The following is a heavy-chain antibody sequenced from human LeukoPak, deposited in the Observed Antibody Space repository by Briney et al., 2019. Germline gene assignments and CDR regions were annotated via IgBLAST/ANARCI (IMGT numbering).Heavy chain of an antibody. CDR3: YRSGSYAFDI. D-gene: IGHD3-10*01. CDR1: GGSISSYY. V-gene: IGHV4-59*12. CDR2: IYYSGST. Sequence: SETLSLTCTVSGGSISSYYWSWIRQPPGKGLEWIGYIYYSGSTNYNPSLKSRVTISVDTSKNQFSLKLSSVTAADTAVYYCYRSGSYAFDIWGQGTMVTVSS. J-gene: IGHJ3*02.